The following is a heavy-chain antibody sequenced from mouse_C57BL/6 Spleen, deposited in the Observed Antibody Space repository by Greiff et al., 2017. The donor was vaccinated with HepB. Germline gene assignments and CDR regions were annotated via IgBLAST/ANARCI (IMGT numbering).Heavy chain of an antibody. D-gene: IGHD3-2*02. CDR2: INPNYGTT. J-gene: IGHJ3*01. V-gene: IGHV1-39*01. CDR1: GYSFTDYN. CDR3: ARETAQATWGFAY. Sequence: EVQVVESGPELVKPGASVKISCKASGYSFTDYNMNWVKQSNGKSLEWIGVINPNYGTTSYNQKFKGKATLTVDQSSSTAYMQLNSLTSEDAAVYYCARETAQATWGFAYWGQGTLVTVSA.